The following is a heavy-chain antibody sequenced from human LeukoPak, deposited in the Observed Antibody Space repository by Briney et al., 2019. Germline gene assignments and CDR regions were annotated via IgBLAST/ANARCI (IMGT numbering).Heavy chain of an antibody. CDR1: GGTFSSYA. CDR2: IIPIFGTA. Sequence: ASVKVSCKASGGTFSSYAISWVRQAPGQGLEWMGGIIPIFGTANYAQKFQGRVTITTDESTSTAYMELSSLRSEDTAVYYCARDFKLEPQTRDNWYFGLWGRGTLVTVSA. V-gene: IGHV1-69*05. J-gene: IGHJ2*01. D-gene: IGHD1-1*01. CDR3: ARDFKLEPQTRDNWYFGL.